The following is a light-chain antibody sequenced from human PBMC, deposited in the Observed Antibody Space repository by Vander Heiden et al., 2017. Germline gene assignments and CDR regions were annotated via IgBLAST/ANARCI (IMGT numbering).Light chain of an antibody. CDR2: QIS. J-gene: IGKJ3*01. Sequence: DIVMTQTSLSPPVTLGQPASVSCRSSESLVHRNGNTYLSWLHQRPGQPPRLLIYQISNRISGVPDRFSGSGAGTDFTLKISRVEAEDVGIYYCMQTTQFPGTFGPGTKVDIK. V-gene: IGKV2-24*01. CDR3: MQTTQFPGT. CDR1: ESLVHRNGNTY.